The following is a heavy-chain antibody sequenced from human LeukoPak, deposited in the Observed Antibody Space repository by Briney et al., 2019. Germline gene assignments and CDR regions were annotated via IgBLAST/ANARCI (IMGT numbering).Heavy chain of an antibody. Sequence: PSETLSLTCAVSGGSISSGGYSWSWIRQPPGKGLEWIGYIYHSGSTYYNPSLKSRVTISVDRSKNQFSLKLSSVTAADTAVYYCARAESGYSSGWYQYYFDYWGQGTLVTVSS. J-gene: IGHJ4*02. CDR2: IYHSGST. V-gene: IGHV4-30-2*01. CDR1: GGSISSGGYS. D-gene: IGHD6-19*01. CDR3: ARAESGYSSGWYQYYFDY.